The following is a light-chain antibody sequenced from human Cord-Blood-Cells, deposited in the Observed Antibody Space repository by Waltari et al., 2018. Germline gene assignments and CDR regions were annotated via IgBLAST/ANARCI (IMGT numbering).Light chain of an antibody. CDR1: QSVSSY. CDR3: QQRSNWPLFT. V-gene: IGKV3-11*01. CDR2: DAS. Sequence: EIVFTQSPATLSLSPGARATLSCRASQSVSSYLAWYQQKPGQAPRLLIYDASNRATGIPARFSGSGSGTDFTLTISSLEPEDFAVYYCQQRSNWPLFTFGPGTKVDIK. J-gene: IGKJ3*01.